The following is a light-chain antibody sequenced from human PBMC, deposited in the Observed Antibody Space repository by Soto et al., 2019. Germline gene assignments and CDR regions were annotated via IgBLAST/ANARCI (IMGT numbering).Light chain of an antibody. CDR1: QSVSSN. Sequence: EIVMTQSPDTLSVSPGERATLSCRASQSVSSNLAWYQQNPGQAPRLLIYGTSTRATGIPATFSGSGSGTDFTLTISSLQSEDFAVYYCQQYNNWPWTFGQGTKVEIK. J-gene: IGKJ1*01. CDR2: GTS. CDR3: QQYNNWPWT. V-gene: IGKV3-15*01.